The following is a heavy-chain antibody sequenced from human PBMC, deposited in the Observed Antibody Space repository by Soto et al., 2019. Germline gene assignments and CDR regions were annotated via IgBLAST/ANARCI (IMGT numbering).Heavy chain of an antibody. CDR1: GGSISSYY. Sequence: SLTCTVSGGSISSYYWSWIRQPPGKGLEWIGYIYYSGSTNYNPSLKSRVTISVDTSKNQFSLKLSSVTAADTAVYYCARGARYYDSSGYLPPGYFQHWGQGTLVTVSS. V-gene: IGHV4-59*08. J-gene: IGHJ1*01. CDR3: ARGARYYDSSGYLPPGYFQH. CDR2: IYYSGST. D-gene: IGHD3-22*01.